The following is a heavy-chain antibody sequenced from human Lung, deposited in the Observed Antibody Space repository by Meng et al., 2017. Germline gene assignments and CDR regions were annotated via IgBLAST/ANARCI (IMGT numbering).Heavy chain of an antibody. CDR2: INPKSGDT. Sequence: QVPLVPSGAEVKKPGASVKVSCKASGYTFPDYWLHWVRRAPGQGLEWMGRINPKSGDTHYAQRFQGRVTMTGDTSISTAYMELSGLRSDDTAMYYCARDEDISAAGKLFGDYWGQGTLVTVSS. V-gene: IGHV1-2*06. D-gene: IGHD6-13*01. J-gene: IGHJ4*02. CDR1: GYTFPDYW. CDR3: ARDEDISAAGKLFGDY.